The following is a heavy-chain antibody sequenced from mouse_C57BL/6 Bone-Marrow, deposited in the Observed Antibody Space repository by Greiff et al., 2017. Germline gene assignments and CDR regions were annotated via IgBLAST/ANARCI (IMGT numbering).Heavy chain of an antibody. V-gene: IGHV1-19*01. D-gene: IGHD2-4*01. Sequence: EVQLMESGPVLVKPGASVKMSCKASGYTFTDYYMNWVKQSHGKSLEWIGDINPYNGGTSYNQKFKGKATLTVDKAYSTAYMELNSLTSEDSAVYSCVYDYDDSWFAVWGQGTLVTVSA. CDR2: INPYNGGT. CDR3: VYDYDDSWFAV. J-gene: IGHJ3*01. CDR1: GYTFTDYY.